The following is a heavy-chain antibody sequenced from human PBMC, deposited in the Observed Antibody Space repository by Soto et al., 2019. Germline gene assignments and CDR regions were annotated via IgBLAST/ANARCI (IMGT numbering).Heavy chain of an antibody. CDR3: ARGRVWEMDFDY. CDR1: GGSFSGYY. V-gene: IGHV4-34*01. CDR2: INHSGST. D-gene: IGHD2-8*01. J-gene: IGHJ4*02. Sequence: QVQLQQWGAGLLKPSETLSLTCAVYGGSFSGYYWSWIRQPPGRGLEWIGEINHSGSTNYNPSLKSRVTISVDTSKNQFSLKLSSVTAADTAVYYCARGRVWEMDFDYWGQGTLVTVSS.